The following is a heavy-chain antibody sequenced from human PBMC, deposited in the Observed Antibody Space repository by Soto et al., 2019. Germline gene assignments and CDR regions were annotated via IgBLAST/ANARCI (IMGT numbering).Heavy chain of an antibody. CDR3: ARGSPQPRRDLFDS. D-gene: IGHD2-2*01. J-gene: IGHJ4*01. V-gene: IGHV4-31*03. CDR1: GGSISSGTYY. CDR2: IYSSGST. Sequence: PSETLSLTCTVSGGSISSGTYYWSWIRQHPGKGLEWIGYIYSSGSTYYNPSVKSRVTISVDTSQNQFSLKLSSVTAADTAIYYCARGSPQPRRDLFDSWGQGTLVTVSS.